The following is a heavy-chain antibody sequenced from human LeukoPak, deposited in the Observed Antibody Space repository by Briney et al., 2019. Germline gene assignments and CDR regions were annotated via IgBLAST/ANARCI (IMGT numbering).Heavy chain of an antibody. CDR1: GYTFTSYY. J-gene: IGHJ4*02. V-gene: IGHV1-46*01. D-gene: IGHD6-6*01. Sequence: GASVKASCKASGYTFTSYYMHWVRQAPGQGLEWMGIINPSGGSTSHPQKFQGRVTMTRDTSTSTVYMELSSLRSEDTAVYYCARGIAARAEAVYWGQGTLVTVSS. CDR2: INPSGGST. CDR3: ARGIAARAEAVY.